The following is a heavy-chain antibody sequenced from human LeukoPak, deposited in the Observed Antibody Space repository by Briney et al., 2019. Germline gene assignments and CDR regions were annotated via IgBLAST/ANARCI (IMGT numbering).Heavy chain of an antibody. CDR2: IIPIFGTA. CDR1: GGTFSSYA. J-gene: IGHJ5*02. Sequence: GASVKVSCKASGGTFSSYAISWVRQAPGQGLEWMGGIIPIFGTANYAQKFQGRVTITADESTSTAYMELSSLRSEDTAVYYCARDPEGAVVPAWGAWFDPWGQGTLVTVSS. CDR3: ARDPEGAVVPAWGAWFDP. D-gene: IGHD2-2*01. V-gene: IGHV1-69*13.